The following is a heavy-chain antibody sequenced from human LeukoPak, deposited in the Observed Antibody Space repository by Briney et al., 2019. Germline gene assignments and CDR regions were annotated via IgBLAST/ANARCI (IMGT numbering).Heavy chain of an antibody. Sequence: GSSVTVSFKASGGTFSSYAISWVRQAPGQGLEWMGRIIPIFGIANYAQKFQGRVTITADKSTSTAYMELSSLRSEDTAVYYCARDVLPRGFDPWGQGTLVTVSS. CDR2: IIPIFGIA. CDR1: GGTFSSYA. CDR3: ARDVLPRGFDP. D-gene: IGHD3-10*01. J-gene: IGHJ5*02. V-gene: IGHV1-69*04.